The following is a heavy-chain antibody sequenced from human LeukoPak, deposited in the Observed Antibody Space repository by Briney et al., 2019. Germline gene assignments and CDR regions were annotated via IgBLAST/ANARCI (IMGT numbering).Heavy chain of an antibody. V-gene: IGHV3-64D*09. CDR1: GFTFSNNA. Sequence: GRSLRLSCSASGFTFSNNAMHWVRQGPGKGLEYVSGITSNGRTTHYADSVKGRFTISRDNSKNTLSLQMSSLRAEDTAVYYCASTYCYDSSGYYPFDYWGQGTQVTVSS. D-gene: IGHD3-22*01. CDR2: ITSNGRTT. J-gene: IGHJ4*02. CDR3: ASTYCYDSSGYYPFDY.